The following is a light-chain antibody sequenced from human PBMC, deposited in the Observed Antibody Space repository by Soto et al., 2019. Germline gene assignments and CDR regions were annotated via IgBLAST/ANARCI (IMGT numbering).Light chain of an antibody. CDR3: QDYGSSRT. J-gene: IGKJ1*01. CDR2: GAS. Sequence: EVVLTQSPGTLSLSPGERATLSCRATQSVSGTHLAWYQQKPGQAPRLLIYGASSRATGIPDRFSGSGSGTDFTLTITRLEPGDFAVYYCQDYGSSRTFGQGTKVDIK. CDR1: QSVSGTH. V-gene: IGKV3-20*01.